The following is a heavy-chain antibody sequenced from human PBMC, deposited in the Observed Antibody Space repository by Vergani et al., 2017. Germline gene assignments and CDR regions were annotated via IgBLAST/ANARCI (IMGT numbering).Heavy chain of an antibody. D-gene: IGHD6-13*01. CDR2: IYYSGST. J-gene: IGHJ4*02. Sequence: QVQLHESGPGLVKPSETLSLTCTVSGGSISSYYWSWIRQPPGKGLEWIGYIYYSGSTNYNPSLKSRVTISVDTSKNQFSLKLSSVTAADTAVYYCARGYSSYYFDYWGQGTLVTVSS. V-gene: IGHV4-59*01. CDR3: ARGYSSYYFDY. CDR1: GGSISSYY.